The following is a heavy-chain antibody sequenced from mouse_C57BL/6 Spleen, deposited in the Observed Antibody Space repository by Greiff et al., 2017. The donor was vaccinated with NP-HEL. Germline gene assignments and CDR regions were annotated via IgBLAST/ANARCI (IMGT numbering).Heavy chain of an antibody. CDR3: ARSLYSNYWYFDV. CDR2: IYPGDGDT. CDR1: GYAFSSSW. V-gene: IGHV1-82*01. Sequence: VQLQQSGPELVKPGASVKISCKASGYAFSSSWMNWVKQRPGKGLEWIGRIYPGDGDTNYNGKFKGKATLTADKSSSTAYMQLSSLTSEDSAVYFCARSLYSNYWYFDVWGTGTTVTVSS. D-gene: IGHD2-5*01. J-gene: IGHJ1*03.